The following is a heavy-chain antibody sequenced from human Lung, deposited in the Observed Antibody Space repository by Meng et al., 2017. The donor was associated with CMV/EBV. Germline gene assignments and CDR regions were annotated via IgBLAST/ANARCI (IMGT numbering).Heavy chain of an antibody. V-gene: IGHV4-61*08. CDR3: ARDLLGSSSWSYDAFDI. D-gene: IGHD6-13*01. CDR1: GGSVSTGGYY. Sequence: SCTVSGGSVSTGGYYWTWIRQPPGKGLEWIGYIYYTGDTHYKSYLRSRLAISLDASKNQVSLKLNSVTAADTAVYYCARDLLGSSSWSYDAFDIXGQGXTVTVSS. J-gene: IGHJ3*02. CDR2: IYYTGDT.